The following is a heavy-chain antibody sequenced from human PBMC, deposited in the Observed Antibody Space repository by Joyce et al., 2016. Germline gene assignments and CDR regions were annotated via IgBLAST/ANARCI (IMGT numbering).Heavy chain of an antibody. CDR3: ARDLSYDFWTALDY. D-gene: IGHD3-3*01. CDR2: INAGNGNT. Sequence: QVQLVQSGAEVKKPGASVKVSCKASGYTFTSYAVHWVRQAPGQRLEWMGWINAGNGNTKYSQKFQGRVPITRDTSASTAYMELSSLRSEDTAVYYCARDLSYDFWTALDYWGQGTLVTVSS. V-gene: IGHV1-3*01. J-gene: IGHJ4*02. CDR1: GYTFTSYA.